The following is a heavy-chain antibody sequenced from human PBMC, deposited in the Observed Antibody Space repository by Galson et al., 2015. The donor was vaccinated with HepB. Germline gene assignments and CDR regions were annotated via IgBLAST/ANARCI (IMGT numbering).Heavy chain of an antibody. Sequence: SLRLSCAASGFTFDDYAMHWVRQAPGKGLEWVSGISWNSGSIGYADSVKGRFTISRDNAKNSLYLQMNSLRAEDTALYYCAKDMTMVQGAHFDYWGQGTLVTVSS. D-gene: IGHD3-10*01. J-gene: IGHJ4*02. V-gene: IGHV3-9*01. CDR2: ISWNSGSI. CDR3: AKDMTMVQGAHFDY. CDR1: GFTFDDYA.